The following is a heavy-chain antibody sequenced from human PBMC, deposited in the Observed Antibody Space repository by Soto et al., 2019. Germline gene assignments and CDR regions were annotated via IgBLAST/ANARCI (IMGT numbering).Heavy chain of an antibody. CDR1: GFTFSSYA. Sequence: PGGSLRLSCAASGFTFSSYAMTWVRQAPGKGLEYVSSITGSGAGTVYADSVKGRFTISRDNSKNMLYLQLRSLRAEDTAIYFCAKDPNGDYVGAFDSWGQ. J-gene: IGHJ4*02. V-gene: IGHV3-23*01. CDR2: ITGSGAGT. D-gene: IGHD4-17*01. CDR3: AKDPNGDYVGAFDS.